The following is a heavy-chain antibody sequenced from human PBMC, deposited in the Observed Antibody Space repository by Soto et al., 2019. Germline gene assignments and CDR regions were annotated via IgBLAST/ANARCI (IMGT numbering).Heavy chain of an antibody. CDR2: IRSKADNDAT. V-gene: IGHV3-73*01. CDR1: GFTFSGSL. J-gene: IGHJ4*01. CDR3: TDLSLH. Sequence: VGSLRLSCAASGFTFSGSLIHWVRQASGQGLEWVSRIRSKADNDATAYAASVNGRFTISRDDSKNTAYLQMNSLNTEDAAVYYCTDLSLHWGHGTLVTVS.